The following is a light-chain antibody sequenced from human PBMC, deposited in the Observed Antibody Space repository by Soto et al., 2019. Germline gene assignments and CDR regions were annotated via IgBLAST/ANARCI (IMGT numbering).Light chain of an antibody. J-gene: IGKJ1*01. CDR1: QSISDW. CDR2: KAS. Sequence: DIQMTQSPSTLSASVGDRVTITCRASQSISDWLAWYQQKPGKAPKLLIYKASDLETGVPSRFSGSGSGTEFTLTISSLQPDDFATYYCQQYYSYWTFGQGTKVEIK. V-gene: IGKV1-5*03. CDR3: QQYYSYWT.